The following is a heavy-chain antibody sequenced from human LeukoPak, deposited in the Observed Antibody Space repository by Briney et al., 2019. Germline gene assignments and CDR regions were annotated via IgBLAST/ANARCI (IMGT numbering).Heavy chain of an antibody. CDR1: GGTFSSYA. J-gene: IGHJ4*02. CDR2: IIRIFSTT. V-gene: IGHV1-69*13. Sequence: GASVKVSCKASGGTFSSYAIHWMRQAPGQGLEWMGGIIRIFSTTNYAQKFQGRVTISADESTSTAYMELSSLRSEDTAVYYCASGYCSTTSCYVNPYFDYWGQGTLVTVSS. D-gene: IGHD2-2*03. CDR3: ASGYCSTTSCYVNPYFDY.